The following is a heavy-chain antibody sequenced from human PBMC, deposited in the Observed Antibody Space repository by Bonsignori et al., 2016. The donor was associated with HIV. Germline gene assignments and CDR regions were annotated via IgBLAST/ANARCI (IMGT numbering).Heavy chain of an antibody. Sequence: WVRQAPGQGLEWMGWISTYNGDTHYAQKLQGRVTMTTDTSTNTAYMELRSLRSDDTAVYYCARSSGYSPVTSGGRYFDYWDQGTLVTVSS. CDR2: ISTYNGDT. V-gene: IGHV1-18*01. CDR3: ARSSGYSPVTSGGRYFDY. J-gene: IGHJ4*02. D-gene: IGHD6-13*01.